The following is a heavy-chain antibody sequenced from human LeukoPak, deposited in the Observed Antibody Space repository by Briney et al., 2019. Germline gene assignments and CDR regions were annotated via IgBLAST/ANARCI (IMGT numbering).Heavy chain of an antibody. D-gene: IGHD2-2*01. CDR3: ASRGNCSSTSCYSAELNY. CDR1: GGSFSGYY. V-gene: IGHV4-34*01. CDR2: INHSGST. J-gene: IGHJ4*02. Sequence: SETLSLTCAVYGGSFSGYYWSWIRQPPGKGLEWIGEINHSGSTNYNPSLKSRVTISVDTSKNQFSLKLSSVTAADTAVYYCASRGNCSSTSCYSAELNYWGQGTLVTVSS.